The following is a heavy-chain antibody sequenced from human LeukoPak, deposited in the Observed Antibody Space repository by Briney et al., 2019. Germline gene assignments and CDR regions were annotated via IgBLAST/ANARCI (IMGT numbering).Heavy chain of an antibody. Sequence: GGSLRLSCAASGFNFSDYYMSWIRQAPGKGLECVSYISSSGSTKYIADSVQGRFTISRDNAKNSVYLQMNSLRAEDTAVYYCAKVSREWLVRSHFDYWGQGTLVTVSS. D-gene: IGHD6-19*01. CDR2: ISSSGSTK. J-gene: IGHJ4*02. CDR3: AKVSREWLVRSHFDY. CDR1: GFNFSDYY. V-gene: IGHV3-11*01.